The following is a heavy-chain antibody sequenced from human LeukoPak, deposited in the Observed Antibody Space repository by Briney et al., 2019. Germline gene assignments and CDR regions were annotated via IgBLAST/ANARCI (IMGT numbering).Heavy chain of an antibody. D-gene: IGHD3-22*01. CDR2: MNPNSGNT. J-gene: IGHJ4*02. CDR1: GYTFTSYD. Sequence: GASVKVSCKTSGYTFTSYDINWVRQATGQGLEWLGFMNPNSGNTGYAQKFQGRVTMTRDTSTSTVYMELSSLRSEDTAVYYCARDQGYKDYYDSSGYFPGYYFDYWGQGTLVTVSS. V-gene: IGHV1-8*01. CDR3: ARDQGYKDYYDSSGYFPGYYFDY.